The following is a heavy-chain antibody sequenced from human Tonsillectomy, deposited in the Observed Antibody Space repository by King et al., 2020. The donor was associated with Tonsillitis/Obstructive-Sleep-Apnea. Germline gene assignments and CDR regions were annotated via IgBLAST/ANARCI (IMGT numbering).Heavy chain of an antibody. CDR2: IYYSGST. Sequence: QLQESGPGLLKPSETLSLTCTVSGGSITRYYWSWIRQPPGKGLYWIGCIYYSGSTNYNPSLKRRVTISVDTSKNQFSLKLNSVPAADSAVYYWARMGSSTSPAKVWGQGTLVTVSS. CDR1: GGSITRYY. J-gene: IGHJ4*02. D-gene: IGHD2-2*01. CDR3: ARMGSSTSPAKV. V-gene: IGHV4-59*01.